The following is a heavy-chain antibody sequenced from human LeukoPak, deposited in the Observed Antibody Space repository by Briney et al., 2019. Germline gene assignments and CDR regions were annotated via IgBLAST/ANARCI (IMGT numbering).Heavy chain of an antibody. CDR1: GGSFSGYY. CDR3: ARASYSSGWYSLYYFDY. V-gene: IGHV4-34*01. J-gene: IGHJ4*02. Sequence: PSETLSLTCAVYGGSFSGYYWSWIRQPPGKGLEWIGEINHSGSTNYNPSLKSRVTISVDTSKNQFSLKLSSVTAADTAVYYCARASYSSGWYSLYYFDYWGQGTLVTVSS. CDR2: INHSGST. D-gene: IGHD6-19*01.